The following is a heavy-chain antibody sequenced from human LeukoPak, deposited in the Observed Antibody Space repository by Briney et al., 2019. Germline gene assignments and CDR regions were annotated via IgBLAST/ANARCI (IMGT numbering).Heavy chain of an antibody. D-gene: IGHD3-3*01. V-gene: IGHV1-2*02. CDR2: INPNSGGT. CDR1: GYTFTGYY. J-gene: IGHJ5*02. Sequence: ASVKVSCKASGYTFTGYYMHWVRQAPGQGLEWMGWINPNSGGTNYAQKFQGRVTMTRDTSISTAYMELSRLRSDDTAVYYCARDYYQHEYYDFWSGTLTPRAWGQGTLVTVSS. CDR3: ARDYYQHEYYDFWSGTLTPRA.